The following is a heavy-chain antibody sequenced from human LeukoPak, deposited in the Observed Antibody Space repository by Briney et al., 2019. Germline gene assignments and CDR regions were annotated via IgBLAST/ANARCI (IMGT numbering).Heavy chain of an antibody. J-gene: IGHJ6*02. CDR2: IYSGGST. CDR3: ASGGGVVPAAIEYYYYGMDV. Sequence: GGSLRLSCAASGFTFSSYSMNWVRQAPGKGLEWVSVIYSGGSTYYADSVKGRFTISRHNSKNTLYLQMNSLRAEDTAVYYCASGGGVVPAAIEYYYYGMDVWGQGTTVTVSS. D-gene: IGHD2-2*02. V-gene: IGHV3-53*04. CDR1: GFTFSSYS.